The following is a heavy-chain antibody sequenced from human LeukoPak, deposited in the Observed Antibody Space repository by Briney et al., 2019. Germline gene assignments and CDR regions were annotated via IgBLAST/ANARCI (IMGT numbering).Heavy chain of an antibody. V-gene: IGHV4-39*07. CDR1: GGSISSSSYY. J-gene: IGHJ5*02. CDR2: IYYSGSA. D-gene: IGHD5-18*01. CDR3: AIVERQLWLRYPSYWFDP. Sequence: SETLSLTCTVSGGSISSSSYYWAWIRQPPGKGLESIGIIYYSGSAYYNPSLQSRFTISVDTSNNQFSLKLSSVIAADTAVYYCAIVERQLWLRYPSYWFDPWGQGTLVTDSS.